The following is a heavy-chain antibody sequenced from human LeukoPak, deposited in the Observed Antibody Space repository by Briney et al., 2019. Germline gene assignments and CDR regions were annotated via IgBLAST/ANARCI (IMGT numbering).Heavy chain of an antibody. Sequence: GGSLRLSCAASGFTFNNAWMNWVRQPPGKGLEWVSYISSSGSTIYYADSVKGRFTISRDNAKNSLYLQMNSLRAEDTAVYYCARDKTAMVNFDYWGQGTLVTVSS. CDR2: ISSSGSTI. D-gene: IGHD5-18*01. CDR3: ARDKTAMVNFDY. J-gene: IGHJ4*02. V-gene: IGHV3-11*01. CDR1: GFTFNNAW.